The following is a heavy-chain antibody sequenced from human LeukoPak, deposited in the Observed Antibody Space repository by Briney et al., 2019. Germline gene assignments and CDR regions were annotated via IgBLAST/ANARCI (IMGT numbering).Heavy chain of an antibody. D-gene: IGHD3-22*01. V-gene: IGHV4-4*02. CDR3: ARGSGYYTNWFDP. CDR1: GFTFSSYA. J-gene: IGHJ5*02. CDR2: IYHSGST. Sequence: GSLRLSCAASGFTFSSYAMHWVRQPPGKGLEWIGEIYHSGSTNYNPSLKSRVTISVDKSKNQFSLKLSSVTAADTAVYYCARGSGYYTNWFDPWGQGTLVTVSS.